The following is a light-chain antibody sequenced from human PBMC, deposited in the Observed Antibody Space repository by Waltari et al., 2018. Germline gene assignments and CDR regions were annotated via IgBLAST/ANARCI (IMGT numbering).Light chain of an antibody. CDR2: DAS. CDR1: QSVSRT. CDR3: QKYGTLPAT. Sequence: EIVLTQSPGPLSLSPGDRATLSCRASQSVSRTVAWYQQKPGQAPRLLIYDASSRATGIPDRFSGSGSGTDFSLTISRLEPEDFAVYYCQKYGTLPATFGQGTKVEIK. V-gene: IGKV3-20*01. J-gene: IGKJ1*01.